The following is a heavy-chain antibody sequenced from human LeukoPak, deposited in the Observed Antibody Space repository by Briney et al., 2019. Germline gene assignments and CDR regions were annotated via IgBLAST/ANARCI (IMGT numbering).Heavy chain of an antibody. D-gene: IGHD4-23*01. CDR2: IYYSGST. V-gene: IGHV4-59*01. Sequence: SETLSLTCTVSGGSISSYYWSWIRQPPGKGLEWIGYIYYSGSTNYNPSLKGRVTISVDTSKNQFSLKLGSVTAADTAVYYCARVNGGTYYFGYWGQGTLVTVSS. CDR3: ARVNGGTYYFGY. J-gene: IGHJ4*02. CDR1: GGSISSYY.